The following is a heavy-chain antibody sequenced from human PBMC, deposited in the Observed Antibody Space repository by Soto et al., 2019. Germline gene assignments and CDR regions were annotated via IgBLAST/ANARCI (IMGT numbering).Heavy chain of an antibody. J-gene: IGHJ5*02. CDR3: ARGRHCSGGSCYSDPWFDP. CDR2: MNPNSGNT. V-gene: IGHV1-8*01. D-gene: IGHD2-15*01. CDR1: GYTFTSYD. Sequence: ASVKVSCKASGYTFTSYDINWVRQATGQGLEWMGWMNPNSGNTGYAQKFQGRVTMTRNTSISTAYMELSSLRSEDTAVYYCARGRHCSGGSCYSDPWFDPWGQGTLVTAPQ.